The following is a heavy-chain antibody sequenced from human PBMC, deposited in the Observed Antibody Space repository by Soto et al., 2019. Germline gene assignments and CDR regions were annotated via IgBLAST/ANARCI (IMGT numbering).Heavy chain of an antibody. J-gene: IGHJ5*01. Sequence: PSETLSLTCTVSGGSITSSSYYWVWIRQPPGKGLEWIGTIFHGGTTYYSPSLKSRVAISVDTSKNQFSLNLRSVTAADTAMYFCARRAGVTQKSNYVDSWGPGTLVTVSS. CDR1: GGSITSSSYY. CDR3: ARRAGVTQKSNYVDS. V-gene: IGHV4-39*01. D-gene: IGHD3-10*01. CDR2: IFHGGTT.